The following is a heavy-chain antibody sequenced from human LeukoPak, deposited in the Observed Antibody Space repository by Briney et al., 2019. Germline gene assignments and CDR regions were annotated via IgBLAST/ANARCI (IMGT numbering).Heavy chain of an antibody. CDR3: TTVGGSGWYNYYYYYMDV. CDR2: IKSKTDGGTT. V-gene: IGHV3-15*01. J-gene: IGHJ6*03. CDR1: GFTFSNAW. Sequence: GGSLRLSCAASGFTFSNAWMSWVRQAPGKGLEWVGHIKSKTDGGTTDYAAPVKGRFTISRDDSKNTLYLQMNSLKTEDTAVYYCTTVGGSGWYNYYYYYMDVWGKGTTVTVSS. D-gene: IGHD6-19*01.